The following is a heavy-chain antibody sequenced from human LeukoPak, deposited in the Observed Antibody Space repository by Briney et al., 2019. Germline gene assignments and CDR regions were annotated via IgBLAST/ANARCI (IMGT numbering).Heavy chain of an antibody. D-gene: IGHD1-26*01. CDR3: AREVGTPQAFDI. CDR1: RFTFSKYG. CDR2: INSRSSTI. Sequence: XGSLRLSCAASRFTFSKYGVNWVRQAPGKGLEWVSYINSRSSTIYYADSVKGRFTISRDNAKNSLYLQMNSLKAEDTAICYCAREVGTPQAFDIWGQGTMVTVSS. J-gene: IGHJ3*02. V-gene: IGHV3-48*01.